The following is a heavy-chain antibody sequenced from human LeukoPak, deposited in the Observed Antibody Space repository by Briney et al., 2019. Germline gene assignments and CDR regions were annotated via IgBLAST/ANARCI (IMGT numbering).Heavy chain of an antibody. J-gene: IGHJ4*02. V-gene: IGHV4-39*01. D-gene: IGHD1-26*01. CDR2: IYYSGST. Sequence: PSQTLSLTCTVSGGSISSRSRCWGWIRQPPGKGLEWLGTIYYSGSTYYNPSLKSQVTISVDTSKNQFPLRLSSVTAADTAVYYCARQVCSGTHYFDYWGQGTLVTVSS. CDR3: ARQVCSGTHYFDY. CDR1: GGSISSRSRC.